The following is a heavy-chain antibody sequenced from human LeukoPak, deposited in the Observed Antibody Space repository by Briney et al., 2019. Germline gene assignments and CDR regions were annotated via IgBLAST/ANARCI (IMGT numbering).Heavy chain of an antibody. CDR2: IKQDGSEK. CDR1: GFTFSSYW. Sequence: GGSLRLSCAASGFTFSSYWMSWVRQAPGKGLEWVANIKQDGSEKYYVDSVKGRFTISRDNAKNSLYLQMNSLRAEDTAVYYCARDDADYYDSSGGDYWGQGTQVTVSS. D-gene: IGHD3-22*01. V-gene: IGHV3-7*01. J-gene: IGHJ4*02. CDR3: ARDDADYYDSSGGDY.